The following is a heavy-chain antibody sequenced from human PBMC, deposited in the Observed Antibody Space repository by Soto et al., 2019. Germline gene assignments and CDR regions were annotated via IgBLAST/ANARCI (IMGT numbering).Heavy chain of an antibody. V-gene: IGHV5-51*01. CDR3: ARLDAPYCSGGSCFPKPYYYGMDV. Sequence: GESLKISCKGSGYSFTSYWIGWVRQIPGKGLEWMGIIYPGDSDTRYSPSFQGQVTISADKSISTAYLQWSSLKASDTAMYYCARLDAPYCSGGSCFPKPYYYGMDVWGQGTTVTVSS. J-gene: IGHJ6*02. D-gene: IGHD2-15*01. CDR2: IYPGDSDT. CDR1: GYSFTSYW.